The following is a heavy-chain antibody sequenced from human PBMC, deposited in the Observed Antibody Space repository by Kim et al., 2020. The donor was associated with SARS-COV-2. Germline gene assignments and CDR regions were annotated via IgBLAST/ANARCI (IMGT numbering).Heavy chain of an antibody. D-gene: IGHD2-2*01. CDR1: GGSISSTTYY. V-gene: IGHV4-39*01. CDR3: ARHRCLQASCYVIDS. CDR2: IYYTGST. Sequence: SETLSLTCTVSGGSISSTTYYWGWIRQPPGKGLEWIGSIYYTGSTYYNPSLKSRVTISVDTSKNQLSLKLSSVTAADTAVYYCARHRCLQASCYVIDSWGQGTLVTVSS. J-gene: IGHJ4*02.